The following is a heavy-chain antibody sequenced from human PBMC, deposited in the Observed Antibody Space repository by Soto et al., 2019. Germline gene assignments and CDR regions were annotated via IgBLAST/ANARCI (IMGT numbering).Heavy chain of an antibody. CDR1: GATSSSYS. V-gene: IGHV1-69*02. CDR3: AQCEGVRYFDLGCMDV. D-gene: IGHD3-9*01. Sequence: QVQLVQSGAEVKKPGSSVKVSCQASGATSSSYSINWVRQAPGQGLEWMGRIIPMIDMVNYAQTFQGRVTITADKSSSTVYMDLSSLRSEDAAVYYCAQCEGVRYFDLGCMDVWGQGTTVTVSS. CDR2: IIPMIDMV. J-gene: IGHJ6*01.